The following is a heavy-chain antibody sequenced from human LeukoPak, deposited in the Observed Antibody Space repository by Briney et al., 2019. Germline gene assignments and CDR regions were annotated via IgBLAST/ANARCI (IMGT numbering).Heavy chain of an antibody. V-gene: IGHV3-30*02. CDR3: AKDPRYSSGWYAYYFDY. CDR2: IRYDGSNK. CDR1: GFTFSSYG. Sequence: GGSLRLPCAASGFTFSSYGMHWVRQAPGKGLEWVAFIRYDGSNKYYADSVKGRFTISRDNSKNTLYLQMNSLRAEDTAVYYCAKDPRYSSGWYAYYFDYWGQGTLVTVSS. J-gene: IGHJ4*02. D-gene: IGHD6-19*01.